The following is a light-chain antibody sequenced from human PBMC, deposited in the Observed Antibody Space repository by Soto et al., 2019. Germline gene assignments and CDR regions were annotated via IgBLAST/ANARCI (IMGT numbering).Light chain of an antibody. CDR3: QQANSVPLT. V-gene: IGKV1-12*01. CDR2: AAY. J-gene: IGKJ4*01. CDR1: QGIASW. Sequence: DIQMTQSPSSVSASVGDRVTITCRASQGIASWLAWYQQKPGKASKLLIYAAYSFQSGVPSSFSGSGSGTDFPLPFRSFQHEDFAPDCCQQANSVPLTFGGGTKVEIK.